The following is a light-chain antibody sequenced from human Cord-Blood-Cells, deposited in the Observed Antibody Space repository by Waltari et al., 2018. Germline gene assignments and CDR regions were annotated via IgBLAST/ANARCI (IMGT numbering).Light chain of an antibody. J-gene: IGKJ4*01. CDR3: QQYDNLPLT. CDR1: KDISNY. V-gene: IGKV1-33*01. CDR2: DAS. Sequence: DIQMTQSPSSLSASVGDRGTITCQASKDISNYLNWYQQKPGKDPKLLIYDASNLETGVPSRFSGSGSGTDFTFTISSLQPEDIATYYCQQYDNLPLTFGGGTKVEIK.